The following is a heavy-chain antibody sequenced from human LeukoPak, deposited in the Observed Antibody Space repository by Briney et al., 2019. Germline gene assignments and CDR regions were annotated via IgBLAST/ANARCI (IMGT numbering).Heavy chain of an antibody. V-gene: IGHV1-2*06. Sequence: ASMKVSCKASGGTFSSYAISWVRQAPGQGLEWMGRINPNSGGTNYAQKFQGRVTMTRDTSISTAYMELSRLRSDDTAVYYCARSDFWSGYYTTYNWFDPWGQGTLVTVSS. CDR3: ARSDFWSGYYTTYNWFDP. CDR1: GGTFSSYA. J-gene: IGHJ5*02. CDR2: INPNSGGT. D-gene: IGHD3-3*01.